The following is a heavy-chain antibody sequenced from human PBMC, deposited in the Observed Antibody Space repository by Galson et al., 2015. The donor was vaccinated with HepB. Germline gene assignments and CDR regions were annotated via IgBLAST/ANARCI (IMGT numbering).Heavy chain of an antibody. V-gene: IGHV3-30-3*01. J-gene: IGHJ4*02. D-gene: IGHD3-10*01. CDR1: GFTFSTYA. Sequence: SLRLSCAASGFTFSTYALHWVRQAPGKGLEWVAVLSYDGSNKYYADSVKGRFTISRDNSKNTLYLQMNSLRAEDTAVYYCARGSYYGSGSYYPPLGYWGQGTLVTVSS. CDR3: ARGSYYGSGSYYPPLGY. CDR2: LSYDGSNK.